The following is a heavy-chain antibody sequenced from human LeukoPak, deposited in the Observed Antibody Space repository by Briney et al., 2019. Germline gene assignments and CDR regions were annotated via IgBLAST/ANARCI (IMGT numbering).Heavy chain of an antibody. D-gene: IGHD3-10*01. CDR2: IYPGDSDT. CDR1: GYSFTSYW. J-gene: IGHJ3*02. V-gene: IGHV5-51*01. CDR3: GRLVTMVGGIKGVFDI. Sequence: GESLKISCKGSGYSFTSYWIGWVRQMPGKGLEWMGIIYPGDSDTRYSPSFQGQVTISADKSISTAYLQWSSLKASDTAMYYFGRLVTMVGGIKGVFDIGGKGKMVTDFS.